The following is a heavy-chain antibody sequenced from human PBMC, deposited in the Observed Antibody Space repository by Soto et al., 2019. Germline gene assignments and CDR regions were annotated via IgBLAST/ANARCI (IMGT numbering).Heavy chain of an antibody. CDR1: GGSFSGYY. D-gene: IGHD3-22*01. Sequence: PSETLSLTCAVYGGSFSGYYWSWIRQPPGKGLEWIGEINHSGSTNYNPSLKSRVTISVDASKNQFSPKLSSVTAADTAVYYCARANYYDSSGQGTYFDYWGQGTLVTVS. V-gene: IGHV4-34*01. J-gene: IGHJ4*02. CDR3: ARANYYDSSGQGTYFDY. CDR2: INHSGST.